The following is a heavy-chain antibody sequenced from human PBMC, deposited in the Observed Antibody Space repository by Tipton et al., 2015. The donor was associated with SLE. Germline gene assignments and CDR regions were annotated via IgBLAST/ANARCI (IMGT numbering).Heavy chain of an antibody. CDR2: IFDNGNS. J-gene: IGHJ3*02. Sequence: TLSLTCTVSGASMSGYYWSWIRQSPGKGLEWIGYIFDNGNSNYNPSLQSRVTISIDTSKNQFSLRLTSLTAADTAVYYCARVVYSFSDAFDIWGQGTLVTVSS. CDR1: GASMSGYY. CDR3: ARVVYSFSDAFDI. D-gene: IGHD6-13*01. V-gene: IGHV4-59*01.